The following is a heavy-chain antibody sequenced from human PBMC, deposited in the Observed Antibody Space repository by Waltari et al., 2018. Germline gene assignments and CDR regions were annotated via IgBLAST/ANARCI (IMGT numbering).Heavy chain of an antibody. J-gene: IGHJ5*02. D-gene: IGHD6-13*01. CDR2: IYYSGST. Sequence: QVQLQESGPGLVKPSETLSLTCTVSGGSISSYYWSWIRQPPGKGLEWIGYIYYSGSTNYNPSLKSRVTISVDTSKNQFSLKLSSVTAADTAVYYCAGSSGPPPSSSWYWFDPWGQGTLVTVSS. V-gene: IGHV4-59*01. CDR1: GGSISSYY. CDR3: AGSSGPPPSSSWYWFDP.